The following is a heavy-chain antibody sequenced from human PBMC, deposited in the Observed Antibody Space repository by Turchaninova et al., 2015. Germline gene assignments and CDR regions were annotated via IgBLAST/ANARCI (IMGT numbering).Heavy chain of an antibody. J-gene: IGHJ3*02. CDR2: MYQSGST. CDR1: GGSISSGGYP. Sequence: QLQLQESGYGLVTPSPTLSLTFAVSGGSISSGGYPWSWSRQPPGKGLEWLGYMYQSGSTYYNPSLKSRVTISGDRSKNQFSLEVSSVTAADTAIYYCARKTTDDDSFDIWGQGTLVTVSS. V-gene: IGHV4-30-2*01. CDR3: ARKTTDDDSFDI. D-gene: IGHD4-17*01.